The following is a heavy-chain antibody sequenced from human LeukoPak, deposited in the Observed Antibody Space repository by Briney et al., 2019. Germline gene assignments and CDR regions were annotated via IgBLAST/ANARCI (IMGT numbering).Heavy chain of an antibody. CDR2: IYHSGST. CDR3: ARVYDRGSAILTPLDY. V-gene: IGHV4-38-2*02. Sequence: KSSETLSLTCTVSGYSISSGYYWGWIRQPPGKGLEWIGSIYHSGSTYYNPSLKSRVTISVDTSKNQFSLKLSSVTAADTAVYYCARVYDRGSAILTPLDYWGQGTLVTVSS. J-gene: IGHJ4*02. CDR1: GYSISSGYY. D-gene: IGHD3-9*01.